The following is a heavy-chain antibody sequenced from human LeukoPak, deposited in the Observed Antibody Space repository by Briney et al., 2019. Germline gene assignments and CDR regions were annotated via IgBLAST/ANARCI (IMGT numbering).Heavy chain of an antibody. CDR1: GGSISSYY. CDR3: ARSHRDFWSGYYLDC. V-gene: IGHV4-59*01. J-gene: IGHJ4*02. D-gene: IGHD3-3*01. CDR2: IYYSGST. Sequence: PSETLSLTCTVSGGSISSYYWSWIRQPPGKGLEWIGYIYYSGSTNYNPSLKSRVTISVDTSKNQFSLKLSSVTAADTAVYYCARSHRDFWSGYYLDCWGQGTLVTVSS.